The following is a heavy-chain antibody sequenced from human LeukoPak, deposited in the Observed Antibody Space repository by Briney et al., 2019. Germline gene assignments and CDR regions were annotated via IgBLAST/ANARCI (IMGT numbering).Heavy chain of an antibody. Sequence: ASVKVSCTASGGTFSSYAISWVRQAPGQGLEWMGGIIPIFGTANYAQKFQGRVTITADESTSTAYMELSSLRSEDTAVYYCAREGSSSWYDPFDYWGQGALVTVSS. V-gene: IGHV1-69*13. J-gene: IGHJ4*02. CDR1: GGTFSSYA. D-gene: IGHD6-13*01. CDR2: IIPIFGTA. CDR3: AREGSSSWYDPFDY.